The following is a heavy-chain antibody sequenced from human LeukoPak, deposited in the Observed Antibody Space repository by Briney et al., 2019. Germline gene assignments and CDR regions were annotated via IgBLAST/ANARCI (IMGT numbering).Heavy chain of an antibody. J-gene: IGHJ4*02. Sequence: GGSLRLSCAASGFTFSSYAMSWVRQAPGKGLEWVSAISGSGGSTYYADSVKGRFTISRDNSKNKLYLQMNSLRAEDTAVYYCAKGHEGGYVWASYRRYFDYWGPGTLVTASS. V-gene: IGHV3-23*01. CDR3: AKGHEGGYVWASYRRYFDY. D-gene: IGHD3-16*02. CDR1: GFTFSSYA. CDR2: ISGSGGST.